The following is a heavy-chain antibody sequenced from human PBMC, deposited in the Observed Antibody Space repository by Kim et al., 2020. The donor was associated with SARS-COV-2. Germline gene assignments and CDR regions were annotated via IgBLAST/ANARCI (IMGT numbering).Heavy chain of an antibody. D-gene: IGHD1-26*01. V-gene: IGHV1-18*01. Sequence: ASVKVSCKASGYSFISYGISWVRQAPGQGLEWMGWISTYNDNTNFAQNLQGRVAMTTDTSTNTAYMELRSLRSDDTAVYYCARTFREWELLRYLDYWGQGTLVTVSS. CDR3: ARTFREWELLRYLDY. CDR1: GYSFISYG. CDR2: ISTYNDNT. J-gene: IGHJ4*02.